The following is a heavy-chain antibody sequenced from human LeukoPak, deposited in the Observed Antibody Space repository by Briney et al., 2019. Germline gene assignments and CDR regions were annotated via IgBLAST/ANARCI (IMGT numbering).Heavy chain of an antibody. Sequence: GGFLRLSCAASGFTFSSYAMHWVRQAPGKGLEWVAVISYDGSNKYYADSVKGRFTISRDNSKNTLYLQMNSLRAEDTAVYYCAGLSGYPDYWGQGTLVTVSS. V-gene: IGHV3-30-3*01. J-gene: IGHJ4*02. CDR2: ISYDGSNK. CDR1: GFTFSSYA. CDR3: AGLSGYPDY. D-gene: IGHD3-22*01.